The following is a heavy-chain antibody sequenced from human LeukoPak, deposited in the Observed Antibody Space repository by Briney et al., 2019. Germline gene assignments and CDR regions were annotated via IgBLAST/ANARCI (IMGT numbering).Heavy chain of an antibody. D-gene: IGHD5-18*01. J-gene: IGHJ5*02. Sequence: GGSLRLSCAASGFTFSSYWMSWVRQAPGKGLEWVANLKQDGSEKYYVDSVKGRFTISRDNAKNSLYLQMNSLRAEDTAVYYCARDRGVDTAMVNWFDPWGQGTLVTVSS. CDR1: GFTFSSYW. CDR2: LKQDGSEK. CDR3: ARDRGVDTAMVNWFDP. V-gene: IGHV3-7*01.